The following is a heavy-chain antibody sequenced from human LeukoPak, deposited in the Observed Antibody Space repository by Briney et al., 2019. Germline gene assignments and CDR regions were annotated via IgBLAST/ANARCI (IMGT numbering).Heavy chain of an antibody. D-gene: IGHD6-13*01. Sequence: VQPGGSLRLSCAASGFTFSSYGMHWVRQAPGKGLEWVAFIRYDGSNKYYADSVKGRFTISRDNSKNTLYLRMNSLRAEDTAVYYCAKGPGYSSSWYLAEEEDFDYWGQGTLVTVSS. V-gene: IGHV3-30*02. CDR2: IRYDGSNK. CDR3: AKGPGYSSSWYLAEEEDFDY. CDR1: GFTFSSYG. J-gene: IGHJ4*02.